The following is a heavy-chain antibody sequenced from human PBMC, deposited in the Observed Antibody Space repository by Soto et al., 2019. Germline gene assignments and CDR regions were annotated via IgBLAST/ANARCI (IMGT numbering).Heavy chain of an antibody. CDR3: ARLYSSSPTSPKDRPIPYYFDY. D-gene: IGHD6-6*01. Sequence: SETLSLTCTVSGGSISSYYWSWIRQPPGKGLEWIGYIYYSGSTNYNPSLKSRVTISVDTSKNKFSLKLSSVTAADTAVYYCARLYSSSPTSPKDRPIPYYFDYWGQGTLVTVSS. J-gene: IGHJ4*02. CDR1: GGSISSYY. CDR2: IYYSGST. V-gene: IGHV4-59*08.